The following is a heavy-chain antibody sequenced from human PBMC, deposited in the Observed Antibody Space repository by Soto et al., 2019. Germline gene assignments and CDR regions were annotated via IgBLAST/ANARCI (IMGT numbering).Heavy chain of an antibody. CDR2: IYPDDSRT. Sequence: VQLVQSGAEVKKPGESLKISCTGSEFSFTTSWIAWVRQMPGEGLKWMGLIYPDDSRTTYSPSFQGQVTISADKSINTAHLQWGSLQASDTSMYYCTGGLYYGGNSEDFDIWGQGTRVTVSS. D-gene: IGHD4-17*01. J-gene: IGHJ3*02. CDR1: EFSFTTSW. CDR3: TGGLYYGGNSEDFDI. V-gene: IGHV5-51*03.